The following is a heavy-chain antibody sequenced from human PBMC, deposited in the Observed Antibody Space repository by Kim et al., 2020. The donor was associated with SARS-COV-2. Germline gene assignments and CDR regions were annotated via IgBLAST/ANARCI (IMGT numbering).Heavy chain of an antibody. CDR2: VSYDEGKQ. D-gene: IGHD3-3*01. V-gene: IGHV3-30*04. Sequence: GGSLRLSCAASGFTFINYAMNWVRQAPGKGLEWVAYVSYDEGKQYYAESVKGRFTISRDNFKNTLYLQMNSLRPDDTAVYYCAKVKSMFGVAIKGYGMDVWGQGTTVTVSS. J-gene: IGHJ6*02. CDR3: AKVKSMFGVAIKGYGMDV. CDR1: GFTFINYA.